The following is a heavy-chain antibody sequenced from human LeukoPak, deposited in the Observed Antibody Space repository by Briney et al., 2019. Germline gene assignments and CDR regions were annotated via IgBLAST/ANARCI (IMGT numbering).Heavy chain of an antibody. V-gene: IGHV3-21*05. CDR1: GFMFNGYS. J-gene: IGHJ4*02. CDR2: ISAGSDYI. CDR3: ARWGLGPSF. Sequence: KSGGSLRLSCAASGFMFNGYSLTWVRQAPGKGLEWISYISAGSDYIYYTDSVKGRFTISRDNAKNSLYLQLNSLRVEDTAVYYCARWGLGPSFWGRGTLVTVSS. D-gene: IGHD1-26*01.